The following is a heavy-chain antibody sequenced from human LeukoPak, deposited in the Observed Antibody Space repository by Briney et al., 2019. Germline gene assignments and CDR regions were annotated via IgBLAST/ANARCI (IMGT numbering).Heavy chain of an antibody. CDR3: ARVLYDSSGYYSDYYYYMDV. D-gene: IGHD3-22*01. CDR1: GGSISSYY. V-gene: IGHV4-59*01. J-gene: IGHJ6*03. CDR2: IYYSGST. Sequence: SETLSLTCTVSGGSISSYYWSWIRQPPGKGPEWIGYIYYSGSTNYNPSLKSRVTISVDTSKNQLSLKLSSVTAADTAVYYCARVLYDSSGYYSDYYYYMDVWGKGTTVTVSS.